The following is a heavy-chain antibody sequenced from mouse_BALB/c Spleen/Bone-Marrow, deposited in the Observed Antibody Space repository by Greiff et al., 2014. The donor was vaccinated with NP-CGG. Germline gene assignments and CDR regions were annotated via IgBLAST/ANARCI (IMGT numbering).Heavy chain of an antibody. Sequence: VKLMESGAELMKPGASVKISCKATGYTFSSYWIEWVKQRPGHGLEWIGELLPGSGSTNYNEKFKGEATFTADTSSNTAYMQLSSLTSEDSAVYYCARDWDPFAYWGQGTLVTVAA. V-gene: IGHV1-9*01. J-gene: IGHJ3*01. CDR1: GYTFSSYW. CDR2: LLPGSGST. CDR3: ARDWDPFAY. D-gene: IGHD4-1*01.